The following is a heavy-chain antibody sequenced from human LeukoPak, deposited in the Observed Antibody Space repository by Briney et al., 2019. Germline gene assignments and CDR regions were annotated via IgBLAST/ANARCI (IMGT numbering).Heavy chain of an antibody. D-gene: IGHD3-10*01. V-gene: IGHV4-39*01. CDR1: GGSISSSSYY. CDR2: IYYSGST. J-gene: IGHJ4*02. Sequence: SETLSLTCTVSGGSISSSSYYWGWIRQPPGKGLEWIGSIYYSGSTYYNPSLKSRVTISVDTSKNQFSLKLSSVTAADTAVYYCARHKGGGSGSYYNVFQLDYWGQGTLVTVSS. CDR3: ARHKGGGSGSYYNVFQLDY.